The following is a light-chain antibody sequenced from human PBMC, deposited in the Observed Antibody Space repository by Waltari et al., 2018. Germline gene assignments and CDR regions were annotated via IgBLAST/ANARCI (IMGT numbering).Light chain of an antibody. CDR3: SSYTSSSTYV. V-gene: IGLV2-14*03. Sequence: QSALTQPASVSGSPGQSIPLSCTGTSSDVGGYNYVFWYQQHPGKAPKPMIYDVSNRPSGVSNRFSGSKSGNTASLTISGLQAEDEADYYCSSYTSSSTYVFGSGTKVTVL. CDR2: DVS. CDR1: SSDVGGYNY. J-gene: IGLJ6*01.